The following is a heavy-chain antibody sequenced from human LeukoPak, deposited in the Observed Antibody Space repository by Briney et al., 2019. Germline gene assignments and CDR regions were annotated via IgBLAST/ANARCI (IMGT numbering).Heavy chain of an antibody. V-gene: IGHV3-21*01. CDR3: ASLYSSSWYDVGWFDP. CDR2: ITSSGTYI. CDR1: GFTFSNYN. Sequence: GGSLRLSCAASGFTFSNYNMNWVRQAPGKAMEWVSSITSSGTYIFYADSVKGRFTISRDNAKNSLYLQMNSLRAEDTAVYYCASLYSSSWYDVGWFDPWGQGTLVTVSS. D-gene: IGHD6-13*01. J-gene: IGHJ5*02.